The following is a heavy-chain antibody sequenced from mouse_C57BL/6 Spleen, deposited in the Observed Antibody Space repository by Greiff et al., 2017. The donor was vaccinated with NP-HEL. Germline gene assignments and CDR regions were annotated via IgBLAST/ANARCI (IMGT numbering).Heavy chain of an antibody. CDR2: ISSGSSTI. CDR1: GFTFSDYG. V-gene: IGHV5-17*01. Sequence: EVQRVESGGGLVKPGGSLKLSCAASGFTFSDYGMHWVRQAPEKGLEWVAYISSGSSTIYYADTVKGRFTISRDNAKNTLFLQMTSLRSEDTAMYYCARPGFYSGSSFYYWGEGTTLSLSS. D-gene: IGHD1-1*01. J-gene: IGHJ2*01. CDR3: ARPGFYSGSSFYY.